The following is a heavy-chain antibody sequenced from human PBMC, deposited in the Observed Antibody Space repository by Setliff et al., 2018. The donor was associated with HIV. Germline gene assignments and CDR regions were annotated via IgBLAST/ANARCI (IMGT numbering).Heavy chain of an antibody. CDR1: GFTFDDYA. V-gene: IGHV3-23*01. Sequence: HPGGSLRLSCAASGFTFDDYAMHWVRQAPGKGLEWVSAISGSGGSTYYADSVKGRFTISRDNSKNTLYLQMNSLRAEDTAVYYCAKDTGGINWGQGTLVTVSS. J-gene: IGHJ4*02. CDR2: ISGSGGST. CDR3: AKDTGGIN. D-gene: IGHD3-16*01.